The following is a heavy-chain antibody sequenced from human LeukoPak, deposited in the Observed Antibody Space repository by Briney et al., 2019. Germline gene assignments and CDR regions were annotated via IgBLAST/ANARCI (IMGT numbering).Heavy chain of an antibody. CDR1: GFTFSSYG. D-gene: IGHD6-25*01. CDR2: VWYDGDNK. CDR3: ARDEGVAAYYFDY. V-gene: IGHV3-33*01. Sequence: GGSLRLSCAASGFTFSSYGMHWVRQAPGKGLEWVAVVWYDGDNKFYADSVKGRFTISRDNSKNTLYLQMNGLRAEDTAIYYCARDEGVAAYYFDYWGQGTLVTVSS. J-gene: IGHJ4*02.